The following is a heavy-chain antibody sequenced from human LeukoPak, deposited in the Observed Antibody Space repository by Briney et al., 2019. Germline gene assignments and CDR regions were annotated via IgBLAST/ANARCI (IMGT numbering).Heavy chain of an antibody. V-gene: IGHV1-2*02. CDR3: ARAYYYDSSGYYYPIDY. CDR1: GYTFTGYY. CDR2: INPNSGGT. J-gene: IGHJ4*02. Sequence: ASVKVSCKASGYTFTGYYMHWVRQAPGQGPEWMGWINPNSGGTNYAQKFQGRVTMTRDTSISTAYMELSRLRSDDTAVYYCARAYYYDSSGYYYPIDYWGQGTLVTVFS. D-gene: IGHD3-22*01.